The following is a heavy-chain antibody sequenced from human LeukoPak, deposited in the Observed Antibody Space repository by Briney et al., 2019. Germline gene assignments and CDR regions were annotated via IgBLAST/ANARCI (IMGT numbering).Heavy chain of an antibody. CDR1: GGSISSYY. CDR2: IYYSGST. D-gene: IGHD3-10*01. CDR3: ARVGAVMVRGVISPGYWFDP. V-gene: IGHV4-59*08. Sequence: PSETLSLTCTVSGGSISSYYWSWIRQPPGKGLEWIGYIYYSGSTNYNPSLKSRVTISVDTSKNQFSLKLSSVTAADTAVYYCARVGAVMVRGVISPGYWFDPWGQRTLVTVSS. J-gene: IGHJ5*02.